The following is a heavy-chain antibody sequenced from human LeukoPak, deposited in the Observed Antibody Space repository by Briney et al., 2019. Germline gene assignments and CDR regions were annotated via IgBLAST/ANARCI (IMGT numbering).Heavy chain of an antibody. CDR3: SRDLLRGYSYGSLGY. CDR1: GFTFSSYG. V-gene: IGHV3-33*01. CDR2: MWYDGSNE. D-gene: IGHD5-18*01. J-gene: IGHJ4*02. Sequence: GGSLRLSCAASGFTFSSYGMHWVRQAPGKGLEWVAIMWYDGSNEYYADSVQGRFTISRDNSKNTLYLQMNSLRAEDTAVYYCSRDLLRGYSYGSLGYWGQGTLLTVSS.